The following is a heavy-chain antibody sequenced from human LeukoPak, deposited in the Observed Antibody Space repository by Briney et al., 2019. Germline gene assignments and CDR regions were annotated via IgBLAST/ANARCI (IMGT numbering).Heavy chain of an antibody. J-gene: IGHJ4*02. CDR2: INHSGST. D-gene: IGHD4-11*01. V-gene: IGHV4-34*01. CDR3: ARGKTYSDYHFDY. CDR1: GGSFSGYY. Sequence: SETLSLTCAVYGGSFSGYYWSWIRQPPGKGLEWIGEINHSGSTNYNPSLKSRVTISVDTSKNQFSLKLSSVTAADTAVYYCARGKTYSDYHFDYWGQGTLVTVSS.